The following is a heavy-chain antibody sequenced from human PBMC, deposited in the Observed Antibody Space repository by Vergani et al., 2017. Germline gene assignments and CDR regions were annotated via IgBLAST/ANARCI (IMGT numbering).Heavy chain of an antibody. CDR3: ARVSLGLVLHAPFDY. V-gene: IGHV3-33*01. D-gene: IGHD6-19*01. J-gene: IGHJ4*02. Sequence: QVQLVESGGGVVQPGRSLRLSCAASGFTFSSYGMHWVRQAPGKGLEWVAVIWYDGSNKYYADSVKGRFTISRDNSKNTLYLQMNSLRAEDTAVYYCARVSLGLVLHAPFDYWGQGTLVTVSS. CDR2: IWYDGSNK. CDR1: GFTFSSYG.